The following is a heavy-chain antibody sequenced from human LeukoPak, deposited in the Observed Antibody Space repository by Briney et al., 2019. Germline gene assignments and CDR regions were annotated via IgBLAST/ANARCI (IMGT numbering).Heavy chain of an antibody. CDR3: VRNLMQFTGLAY. J-gene: IGHJ4*02. CDR2: INPSGGST. Sequence: GASVKVSCKASGDTFTTSHMHWVRQAPGQGLEWIGKINPSGGSTTYAQQFQGRVSMTRDLSMSTVYMELSSLRSEDTAVYYCVRNLMQFTGLAYWGQGTLVTVS. V-gene: IGHV1-46*01. CDR1: GDTFTTSH. D-gene: IGHD2-8*02.